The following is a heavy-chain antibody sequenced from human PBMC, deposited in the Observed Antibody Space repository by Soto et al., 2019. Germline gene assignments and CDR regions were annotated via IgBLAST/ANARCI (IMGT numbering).Heavy chain of an antibody. V-gene: IGHV3-30*19. CDR1: GFTFRSYV. Sequence: QVQLVESGGGVVQPGTSLRVSCVGSGFTFRSYVIHWVRQAPGKGLEWVALTSYDGSDKYYGDSVRGRFTISRDNSRNTVDLQMDSLILEDTALYSCARWVTTGGLDVWGQGTLVSVSS. J-gene: IGHJ1*01. D-gene: IGHD2-21*02. CDR2: TSYDGSDK. CDR3: ARWVTTGGLDV.